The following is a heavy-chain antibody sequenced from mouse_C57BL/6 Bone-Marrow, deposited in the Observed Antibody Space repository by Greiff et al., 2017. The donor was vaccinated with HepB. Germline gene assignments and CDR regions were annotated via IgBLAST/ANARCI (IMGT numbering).Heavy chain of an antibody. CDR3: ARHRWTY. V-gene: IGHV5-6*01. J-gene: IGHJ3*01. D-gene: IGHD1-1*02. CDR1: GFTFSSYG. Sequence: EVKLMESGGDLVKPGGSLKLSCAASGFTFSSYGMSWVRQTPDKRLEWVATISSGGSYTYYPDSVKGRFTISRANAKNTLYLQMSSLKSEDTAMYYCARHRWTYWGQGTLVTVSA. CDR2: ISSGGSYT.